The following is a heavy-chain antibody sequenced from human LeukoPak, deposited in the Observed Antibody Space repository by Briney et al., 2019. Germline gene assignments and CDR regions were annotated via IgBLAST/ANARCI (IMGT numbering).Heavy chain of an antibody. V-gene: IGHV3-21*01. D-gene: IGHD3-22*01. CDR2: ISSSSSYI. J-gene: IGHJ5*02. Sequence: GGSLRLSCAASGFTFGSYSMNWVRQAPGKGLEWVSSISSSSSYIYYADSVKGRFTISRDNAKNSLYLQMNSLRAEDTAVYYCARAPPPSGYLYWKNWFDPWGQGTLVTVSS. CDR3: ARAPPPSGYLYWKNWFDP. CDR1: GFTFGSYS.